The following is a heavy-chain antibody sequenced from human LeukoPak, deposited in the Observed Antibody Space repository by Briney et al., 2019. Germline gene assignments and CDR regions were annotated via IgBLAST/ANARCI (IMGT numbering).Heavy chain of an antibody. CDR2: ISSSSSYI. V-gene: IGHV3-21*01. D-gene: IGHD2-2*01. J-gene: IGHJ5*02. CDR3: ASTVRDCSSTSCYSGMNWFDP. Sequence: GGSLRLSCAASGFTFSSYSMNWVRQAPGKGLEWVSSISSSSSYIYYADSVKGRFTTSRDNAKNSLYLQMNSLRAEDTAVYYCASTVRDCSSTSCYSGMNWFDPWGQGTLVTVSS. CDR1: GFTFSSYS.